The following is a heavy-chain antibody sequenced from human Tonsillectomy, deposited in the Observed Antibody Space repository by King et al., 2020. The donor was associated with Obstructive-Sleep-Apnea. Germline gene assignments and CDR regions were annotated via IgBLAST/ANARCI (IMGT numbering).Heavy chain of an antibody. J-gene: IGHJ4*02. CDR1: GDSIISTSYY. CDR2: MYYSGSI. D-gene: IGHD2-21*01. CDR3: ARGPSLGEENDY. V-gene: IGHV4-39*07. Sequence: QLQESGPGLVKPSETLSLTCTVSGDSIISTSYYWTWIRHPPWKGLEWIGRMYYSGSIYYNPSLKSRVTISVDTSKNQFSLNLSSVTASDTAVYFCARGPSLGEENDYWGQGTLVTVSS.